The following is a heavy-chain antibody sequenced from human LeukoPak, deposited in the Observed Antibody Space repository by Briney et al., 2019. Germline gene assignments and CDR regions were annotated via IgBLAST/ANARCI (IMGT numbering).Heavy chain of an antibody. CDR2: IWYDGSRK. CDR3: ARVRSSRVYDF. V-gene: IGHV3-33*01. Sequence: GGSLRLSCVASGLTFSNYGMHWVRQAPGKGLEWVAVIWYDGSRKYYAGSVKGRFSISRDNSKNTLYLQMNSLRAEDTAVYYCARVRSSRVYDFWGQGILVTVSS. CDR1: GLTFSNYG. D-gene: IGHD5/OR15-5a*01. J-gene: IGHJ4*02.